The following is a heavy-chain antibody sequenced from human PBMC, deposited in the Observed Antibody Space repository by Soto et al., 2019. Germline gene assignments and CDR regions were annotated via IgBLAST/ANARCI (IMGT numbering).Heavy chain of an antibody. CDR2: IYFDGSNK. D-gene: IGHD2-8*01. CDR3: AKGSFGKGVTNDY. Sequence: QVQLVESGGGVVQPGRSLRLSCAASGFTFRNYAMHWVRQAPGKGLEWVTIIYFDGSNKYYADSVKGRFTISRDNSKDTLYLQMNSLRPEDTAVYYCAKGSFGKGVTNDYWGQGTLVTVSS. J-gene: IGHJ4*02. V-gene: IGHV3-30*04. CDR1: GFTFRNYA.